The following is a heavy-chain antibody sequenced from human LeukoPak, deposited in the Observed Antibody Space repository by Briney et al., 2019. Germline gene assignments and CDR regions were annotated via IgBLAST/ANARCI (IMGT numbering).Heavy chain of an antibody. J-gene: IGHJ4*02. V-gene: IGHV3-30*03. CDR3: AFHYYGSGSYREY. D-gene: IGHD3-10*01. Sequence: GSLRLSCVASGFTFSSSGMHWVRQAPGKGLEWVAVISNDGSNKYYADSVKGRFTISRDNSKNTLYLQMNSLRAEDTAVYYCAFHYYGSGSYREYWGQGTLVTVSS. CDR1: GFTFSSSG. CDR2: ISNDGSNK.